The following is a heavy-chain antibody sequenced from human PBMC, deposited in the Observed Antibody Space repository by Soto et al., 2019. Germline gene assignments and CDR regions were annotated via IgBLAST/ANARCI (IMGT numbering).Heavy chain of an antibody. CDR3: AKTDPKFPLLFAIGDV. CDR2: ISYDGNKK. J-gene: IGHJ4*03. CDR1: GFTFSSYG. D-gene: IGHD3-10*01. Sequence: QVQLVESGGGVVQPGRSLRLSCAASGFTFSSYGMHWVRQAPGKGLEWVAVISYDGNKKHYADSVKGRFIISRDKSKNTLSLQMRRLIGEDTAVYYCAKTDPKFPLLFAIGDVWGQGTLVTVSS. V-gene: IGHV3-30*18.